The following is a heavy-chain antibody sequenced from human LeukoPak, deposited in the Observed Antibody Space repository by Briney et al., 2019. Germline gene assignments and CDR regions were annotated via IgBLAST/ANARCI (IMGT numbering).Heavy chain of an antibody. CDR2: IYYSGTT. CDR3: ARDRSGSYSSSYWFDP. Sequence: SETLSLTCTVSGGSISSDYWSWIRQPPGKGLEWIGYIYYSGTTNYNPSLKRRVIMSVDTSKNQFSLKLSSVTAADTAVYYCARDRSGSYSSSYWFDPWGQGTLVSVSS. CDR1: GGSISSDY. V-gene: IGHV4-59*12. D-gene: IGHD6-6*01. J-gene: IGHJ5*02.